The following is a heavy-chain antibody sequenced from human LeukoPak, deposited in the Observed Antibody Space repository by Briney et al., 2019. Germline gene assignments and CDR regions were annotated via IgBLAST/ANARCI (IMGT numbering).Heavy chain of an antibody. J-gene: IGHJ4*02. Sequence: SVKVSCKXSGGTFSSYAISWVRQAPGQGLERMGRIIPIFGTANYSQKFQGRVTITTDESTSTAYMELSSLRSEDTAVYYCARDLMTSPAPGYWGQGTLVTVSS. CDR2: IIPIFGTA. CDR1: GGTFSSYA. CDR3: ARDLMTSPAPGY. D-gene: IGHD4-11*01. V-gene: IGHV1-69*05.